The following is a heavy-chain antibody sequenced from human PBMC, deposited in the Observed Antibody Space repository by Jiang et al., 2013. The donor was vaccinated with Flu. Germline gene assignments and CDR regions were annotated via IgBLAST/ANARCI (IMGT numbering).Heavy chain of an antibody. D-gene: IGHD3-22*01. Sequence: SSISSSSSYIYYADSVKGRFTISRDNAKNSLYLQMNSLRAEDTAVYYCASPYYYDSSGYFVIDFWGQGTLVTVSS. J-gene: IGHJ4*02. CDR3: ASPYYYDSSGYFVIDF. CDR2: ISSSSSYI. V-gene: IGHV3-21*01.